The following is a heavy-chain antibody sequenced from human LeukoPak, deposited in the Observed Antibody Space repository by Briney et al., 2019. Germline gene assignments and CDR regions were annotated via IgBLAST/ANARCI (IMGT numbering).Heavy chain of an antibody. CDR2: INAGNGNT. Sequence: ASVKVSCKASGYTFTSYAMHWVRQAPGQRLEWMGWINAGNGNTKYSQKFQGRVTITRDTSASTAYMELSSLRSEDTAVYYCARTAGTRFHYYYGMDVWGQGTRSPSP. CDR1: GYTFTSYA. V-gene: IGHV1-3*01. D-gene: IGHD6-13*01. J-gene: IGHJ6*02. CDR3: ARTAGTRFHYYYGMDV.